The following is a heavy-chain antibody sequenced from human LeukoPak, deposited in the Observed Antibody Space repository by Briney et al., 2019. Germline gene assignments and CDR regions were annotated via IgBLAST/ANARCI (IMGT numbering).Heavy chain of an antibody. J-gene: IGHJ6*03. CDR3: ARRYYYDISGYYYYYMDV. Sequence: PSETLSLTRTVSGGSTSAYYWTLIRQPPGKGLEWIAYINYSGSTKYNPALQSRVAMSIDTSKNQFSLRLCSVTAADTAVYYCARRYYYDISGYYYYYMDVWGKGTTVTVSS. V-gene: IGHV4-59*01. CDR2: INYSGST. D-gene: IGHD3-22*01. CDR1: GGSTSAYY.